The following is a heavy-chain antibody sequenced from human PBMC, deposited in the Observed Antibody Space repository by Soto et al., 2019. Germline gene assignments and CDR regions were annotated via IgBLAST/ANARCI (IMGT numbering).Heavy chain of an antibody. D-gene: IGHD6-19*01. CDR2: VDYSGNS. CDR3: ARNWFSVAGRFNFDY. V-gene: IGHV4-59*01. CDR1: GGSINTYY. J-gene: IGHJ4*02. Sequence: SETLSLTCTVSGGSINTYYWSWIRQPPGKGLEWIGYVDYSGNSDSSPSLKSRVTISIDTSKKQVSLKLNSVTAADTAVYYCARNWFSVAGRFNFDYWGQGIPVTVSS.